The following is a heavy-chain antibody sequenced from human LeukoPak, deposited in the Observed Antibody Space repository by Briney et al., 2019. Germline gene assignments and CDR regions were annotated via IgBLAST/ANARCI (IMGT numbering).Heavy chain of an antibody. CDR1: GFTFSSYA. CDR2: ISGSGGST. V-gene: IGHV3-23*01. J-gene: IGHJ5*02. Sequence: GGSLRLSCAASGFTFSSYAMSWVRQAPGKGLEWVSAISGSGGSTYYADSVKGRFTISRDNSKNTLYLQMNSLRAEDTAVYYCATDCGLGYCTNGVYHNWFDPWGQGTLVTVSS. CDR3: ATDCGLGYCTNGVYHNWFDP. D-gene: IGHD2-8*01.